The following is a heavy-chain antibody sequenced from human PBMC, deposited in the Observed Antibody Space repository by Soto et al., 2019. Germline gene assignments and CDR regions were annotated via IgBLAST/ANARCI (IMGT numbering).Heavy chain of an antibody. V-gene: IGHV4-59*01. Sequence: QVQLQESGPGLVKPSETLSLTCTVSGGSISSYYWSWIRQPPGKGLEWIGYIYYSGSTNYNPSLKSRVTISVDTSKNQFSLKLSSVTAADTAVYYCARNGIAAAKYFDYWGQGTLVTVSS. D-gene: IGHD6-13*01. J-gene: IGHJ4*02. CDR2: IYYSGST. CDR3: ARNGIAAAKYFDY. CDR1: GGSISSYY.